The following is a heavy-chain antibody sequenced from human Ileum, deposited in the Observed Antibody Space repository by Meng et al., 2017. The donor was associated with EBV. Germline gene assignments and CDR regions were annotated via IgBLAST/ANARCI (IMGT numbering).Heavy chain of an antibody. CDR3: ARDDCNSGYCLTY. CDR2: IWYDGSNK. J-gene: IGHJ4*02. Sequence: QVHLGESGGGVVQPGRSLRLSCEASGFTFSNYGFHWVRQAPGKGLEWVALIWYDGSNKYYADSVKGRYTVSRDNSETTLYLQMDSLRAEDTAMYYCARDDCNSGYCLTYWGQGTLVTVSS. D-gene: IGHD2-21*02. CDR1: GFTFSNYG. V-gene: IGHV3-33*01.